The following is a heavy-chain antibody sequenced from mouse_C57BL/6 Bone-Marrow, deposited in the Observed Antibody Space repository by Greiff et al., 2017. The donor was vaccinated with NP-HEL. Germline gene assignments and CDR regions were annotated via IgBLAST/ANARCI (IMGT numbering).Heavy chain of an antibody. CDR1: GYTFTDYY. D-gene: IGHD2-1*01. V-gene: IGHV1-26*01. Sequence: VQLKQSGPELVKPGASVKISCKASGYTFTDYYMNWVKQSHGKSLEWIGDINPNNGGTSYNQKFKGKATLTVDKSSSTAYMELRSLTSEDSAVYYCARGYYGNCFAYWGQGTLVTVSA. J-gene: IGHJ3*01. CDR2: INPNNGGT. CDR3: ARGYYGNCFAY.